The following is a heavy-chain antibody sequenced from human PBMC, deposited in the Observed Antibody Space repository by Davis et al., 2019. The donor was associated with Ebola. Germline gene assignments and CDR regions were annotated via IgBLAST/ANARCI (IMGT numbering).Heavy chain of an antibody. CDR2: INPSGGST. J-gene: IGHJ6*04. Sequence: ASVKVSCKASGYTFTSYYMHWVRQAPGQGLEWMGIINPSGGSTSYAQKFQGRVTMTRDTSTSTVYMELSSLRSEDTAVYYCARESIVVVAATPYYYYGMDVWGKGTTVTVSS. V-gene: IGHV1-46*01. D-gene: IGHD2-15*01. CDR3: ARESIVVVAATPYYYYGMDV. CDR1: GYTFTSYY.